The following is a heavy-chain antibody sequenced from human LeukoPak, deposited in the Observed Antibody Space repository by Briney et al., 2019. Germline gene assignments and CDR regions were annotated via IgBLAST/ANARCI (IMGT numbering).Heavy chain of an antibody. D-gene: IGHD3-3*01. CDR1: GFTFSSYA. V-gene: IGHV3-23*01. CDR3: AKDAYDFWSGYSTPNDAFDI. CDR2: IIGSGGST. J-gene: IGHJ3*02. Sequence: GSLRLSCPASGFTFSSYAMSWVRQAPGKGLEWVSAIIGSGGSTYYADSVKGRFTISRDNSKNTLYLQMNSLRAEDTAVYYCAKDAYDFWSGYSTPNDAFDIWGQGTMVTVSS.